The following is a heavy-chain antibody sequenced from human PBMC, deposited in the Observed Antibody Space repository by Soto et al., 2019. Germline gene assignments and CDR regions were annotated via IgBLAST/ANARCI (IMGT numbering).Heavy chain of an antibody. CDR2: ISSSSTNYI. D-gene: IGHD3-10*01. V-gene: IGHV3-21*01. Sequence: EVQLVESGGGLVKPGGSLRLSCAASGFTFSSYNMNWVRQAPGKGLEWGSFISSSSTNYIYYADSVEGRFTISRDNAKNSLNLQMNSLRAEDTAVYYCARDVSYYGSGSPMDVWGKGTTVTVSS. CDR1: GFTFSSYN. CDR3: ARDVSYYGSGSPMDV. J-gene: IGHJ6*04.